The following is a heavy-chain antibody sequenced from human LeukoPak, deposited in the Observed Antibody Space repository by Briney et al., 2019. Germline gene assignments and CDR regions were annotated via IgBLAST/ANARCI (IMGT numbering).Heavy chain of an antibody. CDR2: INAGNGNT. CDR1: GYTFTSYA. D-gene: IGHD3-10*01. J-gene: IGHJ6*04. CDR3: ARSYYYGSGSPWGYYYYGMDV. V-gene: IGHV1-3*01. Sequence: GASVKVSRKASGYTFTSYAMHWVRQAPGQRLEWMGWINAGNGNTKYSQKFQGRVTITRDTSASTAYMELSSLRSEDTAVYYCARSYYYGSGSPWGYYYYGMDVWGKGTTVTVSS.